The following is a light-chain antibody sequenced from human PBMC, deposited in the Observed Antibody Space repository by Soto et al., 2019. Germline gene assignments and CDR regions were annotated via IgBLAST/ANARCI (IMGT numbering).Light chain of an antibody. J-gene: IGLJ2*01. CDR1: SSDIGRYNY. CDR3: TSYTTTSAVI. Sequence: QSVLSQPASVSGSPGQSITISRTGTSSDIGRYNYVSWYQQHPGMAPQLLIYEVSDRPSGVSNRFSGSKSGNTASLTISGLQAEDEADYFCTSYTTTSAVIFGGGTKLTVL. V-gene: IGLV2-14*01. CDR2: EVS.